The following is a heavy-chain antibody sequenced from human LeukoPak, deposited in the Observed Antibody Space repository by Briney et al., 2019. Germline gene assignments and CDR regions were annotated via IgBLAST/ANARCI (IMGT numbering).Heavy chain of an antibody. CDR3: AKDGGLWVSAHWGDS. CDR2: ISDDSSFT. J-gene: IGHJ4*02. D-gene: IGHD7-27*01. Sequence: GGSLRLSCVASGLRFRSYAMNWVRQAPGKGLECISTISDDSSFTYYADSVKGRSAISRDDSKNTLYLQMNNLKVEDTAVYYCAKDGGLWVSAHWGDSWGRGTLVTVSS. CDR1: GLRFRSYA. V-gene: IGHV3-23*01.